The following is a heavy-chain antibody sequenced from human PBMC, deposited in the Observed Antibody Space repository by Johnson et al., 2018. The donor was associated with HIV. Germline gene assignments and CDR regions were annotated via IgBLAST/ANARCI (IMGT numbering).Heavy chain of an antibody. V-gene: IGHV3-20*04. D-gene: IGHD2-15*01. Sequence: VQLVESGGGVVSPGGSLRLSCAASGFTFDDYDMSWVRQAPGKGLEWVSGISWNGGSADSADSATCRFTTSRDNAKNSLYLQMSSLRAEDTAFYYCARVVEFNWGFAAFDIWGQGTMVTVPS. J-gene: IGHJ3*02. CDR2: ISWNGGSA. CDR1: GFTFDDYD. CDR3: ARVVEFNWGFAAFDI.